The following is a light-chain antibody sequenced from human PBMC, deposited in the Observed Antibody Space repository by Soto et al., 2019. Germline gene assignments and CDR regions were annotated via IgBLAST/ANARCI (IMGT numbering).Light chain of an antibody. CDR3: QQYNTWPPIT. CDR1: QSVSSN. V-gene: IGKV3-15*01. J-gene: IGKJ5*01. Sequence: ELVMTQSPATLSVSPGERATLSCRASQSVSSNLAWYQQKPGQAPRLLIYGASIRATGIPARFSGSGSWTEFTLTISSLQSEDFAVCYCQQYNTWPPITFGQGTRLEIK. CDR2: GAS.